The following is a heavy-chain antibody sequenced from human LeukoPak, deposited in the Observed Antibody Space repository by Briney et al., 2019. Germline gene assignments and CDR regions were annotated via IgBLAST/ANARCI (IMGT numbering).Heavy chain of an antibody. Sequence: GGSLRPSCAASGFTFSSYSMNWVRQAPGKGLEWVSSISSSSSYIYYADSVKGRFTISRDNAKNSLYLQMNSLRAEDTAVYYCARDRVVDYGGATPFDYWGQGTLVTVSS. CDR3: ARDRVVDYGGATPFDY. J-gene: IGHJ4*02. CDR2: ISSSSSYI. D-gene: IGHD1-26*01. V-gene: IGHV3-21*01. CDR1: GFTFSSYS.